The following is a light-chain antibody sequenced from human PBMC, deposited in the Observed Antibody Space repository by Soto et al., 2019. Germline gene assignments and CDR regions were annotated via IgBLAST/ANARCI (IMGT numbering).Light chain of an antibody. CDR3: QQYGNSPSIT. CDR2: GAS. J-gene: IGKJ5*01. Sequence: EIVLTQSPCTLSLSPGERATLSCGASQSVSSSYLAWYQQKPGQAPRLLIYGASSRATGIPDRFSGSGSGTDFTLTISRLEPEDFAVYYCQQYGNSPSITFGQGTRLEIK. CDR1: QSVSSSY. V-gene: IGKV3-20*01.